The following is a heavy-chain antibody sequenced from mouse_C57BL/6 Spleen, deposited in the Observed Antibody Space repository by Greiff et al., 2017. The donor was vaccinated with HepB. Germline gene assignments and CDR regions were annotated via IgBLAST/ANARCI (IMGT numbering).Heavy chain of an antibody. J-gene: IGHJ2*01. CDR1: GYTFTSYT. Sequence: VKLMESGAELARPGASVKMSCKASGYTFTSYTMHWVKQRPGQGLEWIGYVNPSSGYTKYNQKFKDKATLTADKSSSTAYMQLSSLTSEDSAVYYCARPNYGNLGFDYWGQGTTLTVSS. V-gene: IGHV1-4*01. D-gene: IGHD2-1*01. CDR2: VNPSSGYT. CDR3: ARPNYGNLGFDY.